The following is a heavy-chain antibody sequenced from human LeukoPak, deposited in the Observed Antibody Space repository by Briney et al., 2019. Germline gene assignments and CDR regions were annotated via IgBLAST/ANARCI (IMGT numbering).Heavy chain of an antibody. CDR3: AKIGYSGGWLHPYYFDY. Sequence: GGSLRLSCAASGFTFNNYALTWVRQAPGKGLEWVSAISASGGTTYYADSAKGRFTISRDNTKNTLYLQMNSLRAEETAVYYCAKIGYSGGWLHPYYFDYWGQGTLVTVSS. CDR1: GFTFNNYA. J-gene: IGHJ4*02. CDR2: ISASGGTT. D-gene: IGHD6-19*01. V-gene: IGHV3-23*01.